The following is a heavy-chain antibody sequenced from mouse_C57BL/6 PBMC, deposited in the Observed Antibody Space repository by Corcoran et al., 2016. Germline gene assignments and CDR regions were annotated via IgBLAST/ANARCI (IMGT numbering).Heavy chain of an antibody. D-gene: IGHD1-1*01. V-gene: IGHV1-19*01. Sequence: EVQLQQSGPVLVKPGASVKMSCKASGYTFTDYYMNWVKQSHGKSLEWIGVINPYNGGTSYNQKFKGKATLTVDKSSSTAYMELNSLTSEDSAVYYCARWEVDNYYGNFFAYWGQGTLVTVSA. CDR2: INPYNGGT. J-gene: IGHJ3*01. CDR1: GYTFTDYY. CDR3: ARWEVDNYYGNFFAY.